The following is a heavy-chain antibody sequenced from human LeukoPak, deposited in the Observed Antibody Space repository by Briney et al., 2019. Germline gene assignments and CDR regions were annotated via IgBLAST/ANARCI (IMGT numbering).Heavy chain of an antibody. V-gene: IGHV1-69*13. Sequence: SVKVSCKASGGTFSSYAISWVRQAPGQGLEWMGGIIPIFGTANYAQKFQGRVTITADESTSTAYMELSSLRSEDTAVYYCAREIAAAGLSYYYGMDVWGQGTTVTVSS. CDR1: GGTFSSYA. J-gene: IGHJ6*02. CDR3: AREIAAAGLSYYYGMDV. D-gene: IGHD6-13*01. CDR2: IIPIFGTA.